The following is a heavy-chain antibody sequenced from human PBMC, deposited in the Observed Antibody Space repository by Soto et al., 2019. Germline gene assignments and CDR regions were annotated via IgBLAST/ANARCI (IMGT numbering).Heavy chain of an antibody. CDR3: ARVPGP. CDR2: IYHSGST. CDR1: GGSISSGGYS. D-gene: IGHD7-27*01. Sequence: SETLSLSCAVSGGSISSGGYSWSWIRQPPGKGLEWIGYIYHSGSTYYNPSLKSRVTISVDRSKNQFSLKLSSVTAADTAVYYCARVPGPWGQGTLVTLL. J-gene: IGHJ5*02. V-gene: IGHV4-30-2*01.